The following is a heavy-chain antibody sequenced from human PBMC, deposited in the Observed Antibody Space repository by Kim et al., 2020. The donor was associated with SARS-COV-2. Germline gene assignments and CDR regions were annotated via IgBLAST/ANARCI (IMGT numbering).Heavy chain of an antibody. CDR1: GVTFSTYS. Sequence: GGSLRLSCAASGVTFSTYSVYWVRQAPGKGLEWVSYITPSSDTIYYADSVKGRFTISRDNAKNSLYLQMNSLRAEDTAVYYCARDPGRIAVAVVWGQGTLVTVSS. V-gene: IGHV3-48*01. CDR2: ITPSSDTI. J-gene: IGHJ4*02. D-gene: IGHD6-19*01. CDR3: ARDPGRIAVAVV.